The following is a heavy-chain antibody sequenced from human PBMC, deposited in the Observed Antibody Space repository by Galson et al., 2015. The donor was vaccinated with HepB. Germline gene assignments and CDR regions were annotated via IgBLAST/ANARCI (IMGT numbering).Heavy chain of an antibody. CDR3: ARAVAARPGYYYYYMDV. CDR2: IYYSGST. Sequence: TLSLTCTVSGGSISSGDYYWSWIRQPPGKGLEWIAYIYYSGSTYYNPSLKSRITISVDTSKNQFSLKLSSVTAADTAEYHCARAVAARPGYYYYYMDVWGTGTTVTVSS. V-gene: IGHV4-30-4*01. J-gene: IGHJ6*03. D-gene: IGHD6-6*01. CDR1: GGSISSGDYY.